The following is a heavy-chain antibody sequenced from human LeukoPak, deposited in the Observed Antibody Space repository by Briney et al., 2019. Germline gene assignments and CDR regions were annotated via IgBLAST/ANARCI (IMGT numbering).Heavy chain of an antibody. Sequence: PSETLSLTCTVSGGPISGHYWSWIRQPPGKELEWIGYIYYTGSTNYNPSLKSRVTISVDTSKNQFSLKLSSVTAADTAVYYCARENSSGYHNWFDPWGQGTLVTVSS. CDR2: IYYTGST. J-gene: IGHJ5*02. D-gene: IGHD3-22*01. CDR1: GGPISGHY. CDR3: ARENSSGYHNWFDP. V-gene: IGHV4-59*11.